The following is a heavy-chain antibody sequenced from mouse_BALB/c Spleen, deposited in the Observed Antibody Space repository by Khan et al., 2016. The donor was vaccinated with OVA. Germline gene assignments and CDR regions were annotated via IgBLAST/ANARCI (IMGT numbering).Heavy chain of an antibody. J-gene: IGHJ1*01. Sequence: VQLQQSGPELVKPGASVKMSCKASGYTFTDYYMTWVKQSQGKSLEWIGDINPDNGDTLYNQKFKGKATLTVDKSSSTAYMHLNSLTSEDSALYVCTRGLFDVWGAGTTVTVSS. CDR1: GYTFTDYY. CDR2: INPDNGDT. CDR3: TRGLFDV. V-gene: IGHV1-19*01.